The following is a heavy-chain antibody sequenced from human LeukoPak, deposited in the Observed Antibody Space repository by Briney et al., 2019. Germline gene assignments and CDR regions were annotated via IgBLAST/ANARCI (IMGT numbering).Heavy chain of an antibody. Sequence: GGSLRLSCAASGFTFSSYSMKWVRQAPGKGLEWVSYISSSSSTIYYADSVKGRFTISRDNAKNSLYLQMNSLRDEDTAVYYCARDYCSGVTCHPDYWGQGTLVTVSS. CDR1: GFTFSSYS. D-gene: IGHD2-15*01. CDR3: ARDYCSGVTCHPDY. CDR2: ISSSSSTI. V-gene: IGHV3-48*02. J-gene: IGHJ4*02.